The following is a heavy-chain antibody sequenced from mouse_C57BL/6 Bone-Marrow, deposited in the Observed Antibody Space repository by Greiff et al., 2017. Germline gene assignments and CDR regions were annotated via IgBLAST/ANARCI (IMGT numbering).Heavy chain of an antibody. D-gene: IGHD1-1*01. CDR1: GYTFTSYW. CDR3: ARGDYSRGYFDV. Sequence: QVQLQQPGTELVKPGASVKLSCKASGYTFTSYWMHWVKQRPGQGLEWIGNINPSNGGTNYNEKFKSKATLTVDKSSSTAYMQLSSLTAEDSAVYYCARGDYSRGYFDVWGTGTTVTVSS. V-gene: IGHV1-53*01. J-gene: IGHJ1*03. CDR2: INPSNGGT.